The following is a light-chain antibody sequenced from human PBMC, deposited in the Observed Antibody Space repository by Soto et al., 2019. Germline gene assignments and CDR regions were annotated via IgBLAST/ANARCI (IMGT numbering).Light chain of an antibody. V-gene: IGLV2-8*01. Sequence: QSALTQPPSASGSPGQSVTISCTGTSSDVGGYNYVSWYQQYPGRAPKLMIYEVTKRPSGVPDRFSGSKSGNTASLTVSGLQAEDEADYYCSSYAASNEFYVVFGGGTKLTVL. CDR1: SSDVGGYNY. J-gene: IGLJ3*02. CDR3: SSYAASNEFYVV. CDR2: EVT.